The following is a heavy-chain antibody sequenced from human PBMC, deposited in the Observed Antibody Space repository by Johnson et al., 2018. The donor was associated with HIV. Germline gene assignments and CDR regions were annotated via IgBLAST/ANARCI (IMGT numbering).Heavy chain of an antibody. CDR2: IKCDGSEK. Sequence: EVQLVESGGGVVQPGRSLRLSCAASGFTFSSSWMHWVCQAPDKGLEWVADIKCDGSEKYYVDSVKGRLTISRDNAKNSLYLQMNSLRAEDTAVYYCARAIVTPDEVAFDIWGQGTLVTVSS. CDR1: GFTFSSSW. CDR3: ARAIVTPDEVAFDI. D-gene: IGHD5-18*01. V-gene: IGHV3-52*01. J-gene: IGHJ3*02.